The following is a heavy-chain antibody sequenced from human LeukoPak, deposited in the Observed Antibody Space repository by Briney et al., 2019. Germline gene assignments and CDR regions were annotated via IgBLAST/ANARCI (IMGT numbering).Heavy chain of an antibody. V-gene: IGHV1-18*01. Sequence: ASVKVSCKASGYTFTNYGISWVRQAPGQGLEWMGWISANNGNRNYALKLQDGVSMTTDTSTSTAYMELRSLRSDDTAVYYCARQGYGGHSRGAADYWGQGTLVTVSS. CDR2: ISANNGNR. J-gene: IGHJ4*02. D-gene: IGHD4-23*01. CDR1: GYTFTNYG. CDR3: ARQGYGGHSRGAADY.